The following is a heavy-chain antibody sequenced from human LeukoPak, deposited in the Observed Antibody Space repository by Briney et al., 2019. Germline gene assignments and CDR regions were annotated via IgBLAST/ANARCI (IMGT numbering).Heavy chain of an antibody. V-gene: IGHV4-30-4*08. Sequence: SQTLSLTCTVSGGSISSGDYYWSWIRQPPGKGLEWIGYIYYSGSTYYNPSLKSRVTISVDTSKNQFSLKLSSVTAADTAVYYFPRGVNQLLYVFDIGGQGTMVTVSS. CDR2: IYYSGST. J-gene: IGHJ3*02. D-gene: IGHD2-2*02. CDR1: GGSISSGDYY. CDR3: PRGVNQLLYVFDI.